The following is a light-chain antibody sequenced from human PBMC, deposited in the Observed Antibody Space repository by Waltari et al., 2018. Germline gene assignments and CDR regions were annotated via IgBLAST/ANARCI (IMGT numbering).Light chain of an antibody. J-gene: IGKJ1*01. V-gene: IGKV1-5*03. CDR1: QNIGSW. CDR3: QQYTSPST. Sequence: DIQMTQSPSALSASVGDRVIITCRASQNIGSWLAWYQQKPGKAPALLFYKASTLQTGVPSRFSGGGSGTEFTLTISSLQPDDFATYYCQQYTSPSTFGPGTKLELK. CDR2: KAS.